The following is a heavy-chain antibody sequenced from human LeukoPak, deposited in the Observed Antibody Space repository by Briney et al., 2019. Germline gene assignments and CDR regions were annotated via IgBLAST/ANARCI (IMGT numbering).Heavy chain of an antibody. J-gene: IGHJ4*02. Sequence: ASVNVSFKSSVYTFTSYDINWVRQATGQGLEWMGWMNPNSGNTGYAQKFQGRVTMTRNTSITTAYMELTSLRSEDTAVYYCARAGLSDILTGCPGLLFDYWGQGTLVTVSS. V-gene: IGHV1-8*01. CDR1: VYTFTSYD. CDR2: MNPNSGNT. D-gene: IGHD3-9*01. CDR3: ARAGLSDILTGCPGLLFDY.